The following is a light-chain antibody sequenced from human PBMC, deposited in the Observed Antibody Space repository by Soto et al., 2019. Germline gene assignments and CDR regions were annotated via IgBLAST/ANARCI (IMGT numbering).Light chain of an antibody. V-gene: IGKV3-15*01. Sequence: EIVLTQSPDTLSVSPGERAALSCRASQSVRSKLAWYQQKPGQAPRVLINDASTRATGIPARFSGSGSGTEFTLTISGLESEDFGVYYCQQYNDWPLTFGQGTKLEIK. CDR1: QSVRSK. J-gene: IGKJ2*01. CDR3: QQYNDWPLT. CDR2: DAS.